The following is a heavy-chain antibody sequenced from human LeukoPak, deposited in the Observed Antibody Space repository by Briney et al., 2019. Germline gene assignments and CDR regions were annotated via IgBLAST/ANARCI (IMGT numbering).Heavy chain of an antibody. CDR3: ARAPLDSSGNHWGVWFDP. CDR2: IYPGEYDI. D-gene: IGHD3-22*01. J-gene: IGHJ5*02. CDR1: GYSFSNYW. Sequence: GESLKISCKGSGYSFSNYWIGWVRQMPGKGLEWMGIIYPGEYDIRYSPSFQGQVTMSADRSINTAYLQWSSLKASDTAIYYCARAPLDSSGNHWGVWFDPWGQGTLVTVSS. V-gene: IGHV5-51*01.